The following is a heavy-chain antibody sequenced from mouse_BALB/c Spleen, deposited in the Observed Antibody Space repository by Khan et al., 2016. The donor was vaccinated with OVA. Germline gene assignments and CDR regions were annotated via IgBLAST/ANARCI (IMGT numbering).Heavy chain of an antibody. CDR3: ARDRIDY. Sequence: VQLQQSGAELAKPGASVKMSCKASGYTFTSYWMHWIKQRPGQGLEWIGYINPTSGYTDYNQKFKDKATLTADKSSSTAYMQLSSLTSDDSAVDYCARDRIDYWGQGTALTVSS. V-gene: IGHV1-7*01. J-gene: IGHJ2*01. CDR1: GYTFTSYW. CDR2: INPTSGYT.